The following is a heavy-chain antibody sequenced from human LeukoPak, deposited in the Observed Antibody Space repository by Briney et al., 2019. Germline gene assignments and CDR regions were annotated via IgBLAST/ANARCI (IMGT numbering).Heavy chain of an antibody. CDR3: ARDWGIYYDILTGYPDY. CDR1: GFTFSSYS. V-gene: IGHV3-21*01. CDR2: ISSSSSYI. J-gene: IGHJ4*02. Sequence: PGGSLRLSCAASGFTFSSYSMNWVRQAPGKGLEWVSSISSSSSYIYYADSMKGRFTISRDNAKNSLYLQMNSLRAEDTAVYYCARDWGIYYDILTGYPDYWGQGTLVTVSS. D-gene: IGHD3-9*01.